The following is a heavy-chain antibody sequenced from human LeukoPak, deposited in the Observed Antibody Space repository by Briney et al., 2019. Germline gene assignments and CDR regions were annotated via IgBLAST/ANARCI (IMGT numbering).Heavy chain of an antibody. CDR1: GGTFSSYA. D-gene: IGHD1-26*01. V-gene: IGHV1-46*01. J-gene: IGHJ4*02. CDR2: INPSGGST. Sequence: GASVKVSCKASGGTFSSYAISWVRQAPGQGLEWMGIINPSGGSTSYAQKFQGRVTMTGDMSTSTVYMELSSLRSEDTAVYYCARDSRYSGSYSGFDYWGQGTLVTVSS. CDR3: ARDSRYSGSYSGFDY.